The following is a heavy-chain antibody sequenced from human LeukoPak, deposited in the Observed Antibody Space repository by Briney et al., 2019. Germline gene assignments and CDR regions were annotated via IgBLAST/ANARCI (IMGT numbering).Heavy chain of an antibody. CDR1: GFTISHYW. CDR2: SNSDESVT. D-gene: IGHD2-21*01. CDR3: AKAPVTTCRGAYCYPFDY. V-gene: IGHV3-74*01. J-gene: IGHJ4*02. Sequence: GGSLRLSCAASGFTISHYWMHWVRQAPGKGLVWVSRSNSDESVTTYADSVKGRFTFSRDNAKNTLYLQMNRLRPEDAAVYYCAKAPVTTCRGAYCYPFDYWGQGTLVTVSS.